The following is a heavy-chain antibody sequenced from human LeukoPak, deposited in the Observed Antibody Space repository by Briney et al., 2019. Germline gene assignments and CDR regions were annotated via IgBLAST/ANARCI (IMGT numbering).Heavy chain of an antibody. CDR2: IYYSGST. V-gene: IGHV4-39*01. CDR3: ARLSIAARLLLDY. J-gene: IGHJ4*02. CDR1: GGSISSGSYY. Sequence: SETLSLTCTVSGGSISSGSYYWGWIRQPPGKGLEWIGSIYYSGSTYYNPSLKSRVTISVDTSKNQFSLKLSSVTAADTAVYYCARLSIAARLLLDYWGQGTLVTVSS. D-gene: IGHD6-6*01.